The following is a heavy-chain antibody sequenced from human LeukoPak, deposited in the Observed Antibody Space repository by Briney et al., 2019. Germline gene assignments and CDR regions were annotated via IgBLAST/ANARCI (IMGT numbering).Heavy chain of an antibody. J-gene: IGHJ4*02. D-gene: IGHD3-10*01. Sequence: SETLSLTGTVSGGSISSRSYYWGWIRQPPGKGPEWIGSIDYSGTTFYYPSLKSRVTISVDTSKNQFSLKLTSVTAADTAVYYCTRDVPSGLFDHWGQGALVTVSS. V-gene: IGHV4-39*07. CDR3: TRDVPSGLFDH. CDR2: IDYSGTT. CDR1: GGSISSRSYY.